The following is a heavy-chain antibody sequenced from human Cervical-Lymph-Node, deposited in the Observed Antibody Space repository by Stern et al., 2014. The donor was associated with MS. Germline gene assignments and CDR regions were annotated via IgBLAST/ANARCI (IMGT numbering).Heavy chain of an antibody. CDR3: ARHKPSPLSSPRPLDY. CDR1: GGSITSSYH. V-gene: IGHV4-39*01. CDR2: IYYGGRT. Sequence: QLVESGPGLLKPSETLSLTCTVSGGSITSSYHWGWIRQPPGKGLEWIGTIYYGGRTHYNPYLQSRLSLSVDTSKSQFSLMLTSVTASDTAVYYCARHKPSPLSSPRPLDYWGQGTLVAVSS. J-gene: IGHJ4*02. D-gene: IGHD6-6*01.